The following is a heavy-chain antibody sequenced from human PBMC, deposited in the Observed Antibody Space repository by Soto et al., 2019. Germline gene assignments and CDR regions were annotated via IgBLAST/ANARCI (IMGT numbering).Heavy chain of an antibody. CDR2: ISSSGGTT. CDR3: AKEEYGSGGTCYPDY. J-gene: IGHJ4*02. CDR1: GFTFSRPA. V-gene: IGHV3-23*01. D-gene: IGHD2-15*01. Sequence: EVQLLESGGGLVQPGGSLRLSCAASGFTFSRPAMNWVRLPPGKGLEWVSGISSSGGTTYYADSVKGRFTISRDNSKNTLYLQMNSLRAEDTAVYYCAKEEYGSGGTCYPDYWGQGTRVTVSS.